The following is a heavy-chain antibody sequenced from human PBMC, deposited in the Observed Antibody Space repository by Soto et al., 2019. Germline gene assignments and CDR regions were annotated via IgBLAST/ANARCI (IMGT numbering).Heavy chain of an antibody. V-gene: IGHV3-20*04. Sequence: EVQLVESGGGVVRPGGSLRLSCAASGFTFDDYGMSWVRQVPGKGLEWVSAISWNGGITYYADSVKGRFTIPRNKAKKSLYLQMNSLRAGVTALFFCAIESSSGWHYFDYWGQGLLVT. J-gene: IGHJ4*02. CDR2: ISWNGGIT. CDR3: AIESSSGWHYFDY. CDR1: GFTFDDYG. D-gene: IGHD6-19*01.